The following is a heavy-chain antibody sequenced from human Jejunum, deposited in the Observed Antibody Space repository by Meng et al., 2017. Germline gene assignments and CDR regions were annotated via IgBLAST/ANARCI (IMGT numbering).Heavy chain of an antibody. CDR2: INPSIDGT. V-gene: IGHV1-46*01. CDR3: ARRSGDGDNFFDS. CDR1: GYIFSNYN. J-gene: IGHJ4*02. D-gene: IGHD5-24*01. Sequence: ASVKVSCKASGYIFSNYNMYWVRQAPGQGLEWMGIINPSIDGTSYAQKFQGRVTMTGDTSTSTVYMELSSLRSDDTAVYYCARRSGDGDNFFDSWGQGTLVTVSS.